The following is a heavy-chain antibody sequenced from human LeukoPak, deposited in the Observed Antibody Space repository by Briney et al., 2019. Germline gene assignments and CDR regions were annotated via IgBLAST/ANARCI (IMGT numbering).Heavy chain of an antibody. Sequence: GGSLRLSCAASGFTFSSYAMSWVRQAPGKGLVWVSRINTDGSSTSYADSVKGRFTISRDNAKNTLYLQMNSLRAEDTAVYYCAVANYVCWFDAWGQGTLVTVSS. CDR3: AVANYVCWFDA. CDR2: INTDGSST. CDR1: GFTFSSYA. D-gene: IGHD1-7*01. V-gene: IGHV3-74*01. J-gene: IGHJ5*02.